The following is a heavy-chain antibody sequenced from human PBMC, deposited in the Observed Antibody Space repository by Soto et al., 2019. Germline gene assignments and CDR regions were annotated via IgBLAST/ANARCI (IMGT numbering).Heavy chain of an antibody. CDR1: GGSISSGGYS. D-gene: IGHD1-1*01. CDR2: IYHSGST. CDR3: ARVGSGNDAFDI. J-gene: IGHJ3*02. Sequence: SETLSLTCAVSGGSISSGGYSWSWIRQPPGKGLEWIGYIYHSGSTYYNPSLKSRVTISVDTSKNKFSLKLSSVTAADTAVYYCARVGSGNDAFDIWGQGTMVTVSS. V-gene: IGHV4-30-2*05.